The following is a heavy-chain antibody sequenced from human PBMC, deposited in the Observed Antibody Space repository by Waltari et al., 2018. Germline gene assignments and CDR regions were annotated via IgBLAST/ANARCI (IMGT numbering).Heavy chain of an antibody. V-gene: IGHV4-59*01. D-gene: IGHD5-12*01. J-gene: IGHJ6*03. CDR1: GGSISPYC. Sequence: QVQLQESGPGLVKPSETLSLTCTVSGGSISPYCWSWIRQPPGKGLECIGYVCYSGNTNYNPSLKSRVTISVDTSKSQFSLKLISLTAADTAVYYCARLANRRYMDVWGKGTTVTIFS. CDR2: VCYSGNT. CDR3: ARLANRRYMDV.